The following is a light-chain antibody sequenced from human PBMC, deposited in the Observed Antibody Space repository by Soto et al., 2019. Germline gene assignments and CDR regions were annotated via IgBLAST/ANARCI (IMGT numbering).Light chain of an antibody. CDR3: QRGSNWAGT. CDR1: QSVYSY. V-gene: IGKV3-11*01. J-gene: IGKJ1*01. Sequence: EIVLTQSPATLSLSPGERATLSCRASQSVYSYLGWYQQKFGQAPRLLIYDATNSAAGIPARFSGSGSGTDFPLTISSLEPEDVAGYSCQRGSNWAGTFGQGSKVEIK. CDR2: DAT.